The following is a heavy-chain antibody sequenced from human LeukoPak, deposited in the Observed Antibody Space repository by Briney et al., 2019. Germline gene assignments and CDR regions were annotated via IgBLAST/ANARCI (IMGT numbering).Heavy chain of an antibody. CDR1: GFTFTDHY. CDR3: VREGEGPPSKDFDY. Sequence: ASVKVSCKSSGFTFTDHYIHWVRQGPGQGLEWMGYIGPHSTFTSFPQEFQGRVTMTRDASMSTAYMELTRLTSDDTVVYYCVREGEGPPSKDFDYWGQGTLVTVSS. CDR2: IGPHSTFT. V-gene: IGHV1-2*02. D-gene: IGHD2-21*01. J-gene: IGHJ4*02.